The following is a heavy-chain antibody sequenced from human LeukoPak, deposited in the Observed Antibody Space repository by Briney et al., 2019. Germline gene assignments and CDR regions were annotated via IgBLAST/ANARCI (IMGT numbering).Heavy chain of an antibody. CDR1: GFTFSSYG. V-gene: IGHV3-30*03. CDR3: ARRDTSWDFDY. J-gene: IGHJ4*02. Sequence: GGSLRLSCAASGFTFSSYGMHWVRQAPGKGLEWVAVISYDGSNKYYADSVKGRFTISRDNSKNTLYLQMNSLRAEDTAVYYCARRDTSWDFDYWGQGTLVTVSS. CDR2: ISYDGSNK.